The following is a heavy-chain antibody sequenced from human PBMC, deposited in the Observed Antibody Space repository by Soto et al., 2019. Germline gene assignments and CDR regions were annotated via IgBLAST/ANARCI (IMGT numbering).Heavy chain of an antibody. Sequence: GESLKLTCKGSGYSFTRYWIGWVRQMPGKGLEWMGIIYPGDSDTRYSPSFQGQVTISADKSISTAYLQWSSLKAWDTATYYGARGLRSEGMDVWGQGTTFTV. J-gene: IGHJ6*02. D-gene: IGHD3-3*01. CDR3: ARGLRSEGMDV. CDR1: GYSFTRYW. CDR2: IYPGDSDT. V-gene: IGHV5-51*01.